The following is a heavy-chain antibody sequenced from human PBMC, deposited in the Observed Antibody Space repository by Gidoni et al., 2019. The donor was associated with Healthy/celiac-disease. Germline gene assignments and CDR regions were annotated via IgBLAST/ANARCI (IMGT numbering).Heavy chain of an antibody. CDR1: GGSISSSSYY. Sequence: QLQLQESGPGLVKPSETLSLTCTVSGGSISSSSYYWGWIRQPPGKGLEWIGSIYYSGSTYYNPSLKSRVTISVDTSKNQFSLKLSSVTAADTAVYYCARHGVYSHCYDYWGQGTLVTVSS. D-gene: IGHD5-18*01. CDR2: IYYSGST. CDR3: ARHGVYSHCYDY. J-gene: IGHJ4*02. V-gene: IGHV4-39*01.